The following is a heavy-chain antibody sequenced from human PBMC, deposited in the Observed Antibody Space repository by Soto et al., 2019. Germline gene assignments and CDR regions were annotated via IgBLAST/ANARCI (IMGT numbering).Heavy chain of an antibody. D-gene: IGHD6-13*01. CDR1: GGSISSGDCY. CDR3: ARKGAAASYAHYYMDV. CDR2: VYYSGNT. Sequence: SETLSLTCTVSGGSISSGDCYWSWIRQHPGKGLELIGYVYYSGNTNYIPSLESRVTISVDTSRNRFSLNLTSATAADTAVYYCARKGAAASYAHYYMDVWGRGTAVTVSS. J-gene: IGHJ6*03. V-gene: IGHV4-61*08.